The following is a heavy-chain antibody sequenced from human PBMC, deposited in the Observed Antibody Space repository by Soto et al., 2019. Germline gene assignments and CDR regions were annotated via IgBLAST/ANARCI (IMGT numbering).Heavy chain of an antibody. CDR2: INHSGTT. D-gene: IGHD2-21*01. J-gene: IGHJ4*02. CDR1: GGSFSGYY. Sequence: QVQLQQWGAGLLRPSETLSLTCAVSGGSFSGYYYSWVRQSPGKGREWIGEINHSGTTHYNPSLKSRVTISVNTSKTQFSLKLTSVTAADTALYYCARGRFCGGECYSEDDYWGQGTLVTVSS. V-gene: IGHV4-34*01. CDR3: ARGRFCGGECYSEDDY.